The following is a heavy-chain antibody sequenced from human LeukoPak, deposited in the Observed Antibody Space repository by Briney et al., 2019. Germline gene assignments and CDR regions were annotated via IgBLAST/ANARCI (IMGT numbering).Heavy chain of an antibody. CDR1: GYSISSGYY. Sequence: SLTCAVAGYSISSGYYWGWSRPAPGKGLEWIGRIYHSGSTYYNPSLKRRDTISVDTSKNQFSLKLSSVTAADTAVYYCARRSDVLLWFGELFSAFDIWGQGTMVTVSS. V-gene: IGHV4-38-2*01. D-gene: IGHD3-10*01. CDR3: ARRSDVLLWFGELFSAFDI. J-gene: IGHJ3*02. CDR2: IYHSGST.